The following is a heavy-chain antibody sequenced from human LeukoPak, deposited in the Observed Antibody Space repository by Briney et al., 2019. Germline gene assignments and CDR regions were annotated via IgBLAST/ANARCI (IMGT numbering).Heavy chain of an antibody. V-gene: IGHV4-4*07. CDR1: GGSISSYY. Sequence: PSETLSLTCTVSGGSISSYYWSWIRQPAGKGLEWIGRIYTSGSTNYNPSLKSRVTMSVDTSKNQFSLKLSSVTAADTAVYYCARGSRQWLVRYFDYWGQGTLVTVSS. J-gene: IGHJ4*02. CDR2: IYTSGST. D-gene: IGHD6-19*01. CDR3: ARGSRQWLVRYFDY.